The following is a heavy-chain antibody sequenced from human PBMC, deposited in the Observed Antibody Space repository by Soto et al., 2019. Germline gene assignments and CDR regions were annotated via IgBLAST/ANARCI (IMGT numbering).Heavy chain of an antibody. CDR1: GGSLNNYL. Sequence: QVQLVQSGAEMTKPGSSVKVSCKASGGSLNNYLITWVRQAPGQGLEWLGEIVPLSGATNSAQKFQGRVTITADESTKTAYMELRSLRPDETAMYFCARGGVDTVTVDYWGQGTLVTVSS. D-gene: IGHD5-18*01. V-gene: IGHV1-69*01. J-gene: IGHJ4*02. CDR3: ARGGVDTVTVDY. CDR2: IVPLSGAT.